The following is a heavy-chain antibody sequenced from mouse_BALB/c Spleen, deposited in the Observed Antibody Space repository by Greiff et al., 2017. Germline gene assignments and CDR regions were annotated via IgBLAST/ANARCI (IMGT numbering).Heavy chain of an antibody. Sequence: VQLKESGPGLVQPSQSLSITCTVSGFSLTSYGVHWVRQSPGKGLEWLGVIWSGGSTDYNAAFISRLSISKDNSKSQVFFKMNSLQANDTAIYYCATPYGNYPWFAYWGQGTLVTVSA. J-gene: IGHJ3*01. V-gene: IGHV2-2*02. CDR3: ATPYGNYPWFAY. CDR1: GFSLTSYG. CDR2: IWSGGST. D-gene: IGHD2-1*01.